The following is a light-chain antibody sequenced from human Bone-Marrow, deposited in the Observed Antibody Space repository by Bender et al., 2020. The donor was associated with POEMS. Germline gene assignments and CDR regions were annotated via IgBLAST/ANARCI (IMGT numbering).Light chain of an antibody. Sequence: QSALTQPASVSWSPGQSITISCTGTSSDVGSYNLVSWYQQHPGKAPKLMIYEVSKRPSGVSNGFSGSKSGNTASLTISWLQTEDEADYYCSSYTSTNSFVFGTGTRVTVL. CDR3: SSYTSTNSFV. CDR1: SSDVGSYNL. J-gene: IGLJ1*01. V-gene: IGLV2-14*02. CDR2: EVS.